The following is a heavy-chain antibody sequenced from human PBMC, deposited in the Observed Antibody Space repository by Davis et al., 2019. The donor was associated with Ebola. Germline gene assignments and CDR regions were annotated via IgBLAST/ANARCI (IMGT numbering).Heavy chain of an antibody. CDR3: ARAEYSGYDWLGMDV. CDR2: IIPILGIA. CDR1: GGTFSSYA. J-gene: IGHJ6*02. D-gene: IGHD5-12*01. Sequence: SVKVSCKASGGTFSSYAISWVRQAPGQGLEWMGRIIPILGIANYAQKFQGRVTITADESTSTAYMELSSLRSEDTAVYYCARAEYSGYDWLGMDVWGQGTTVTVSS. V-gene: IGHV1-69*04.